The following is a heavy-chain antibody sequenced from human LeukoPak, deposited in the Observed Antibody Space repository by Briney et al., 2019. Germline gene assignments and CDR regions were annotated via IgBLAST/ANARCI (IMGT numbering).Heavy chain of an antibody. Sequence: GGSLRLSCAASGFTFSSYAMHWVRQAPGKGLEWVAVISYDGSNKYNADSVKGRFTISRDNSKNTLYLQMNSLRAEDTAVYYCARVVAGAYDYWGQGTLVTVSS. CDR1: GFTFSSYA. D-gene: IGHD6-19*01. CDR3: ARVVAGAYDY. J-gene: IGHJ4*02. CDR2: ISYDGSNK. V-gene: IGHV3-30*04.